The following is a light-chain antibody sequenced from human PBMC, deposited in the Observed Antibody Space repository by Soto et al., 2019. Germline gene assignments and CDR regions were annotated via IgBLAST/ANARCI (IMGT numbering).Light chain of an antibody. CDR3: ASWDGRLNGHV. Sequence: QSVLAQPPSASAPPGQRVAIPCSGSSSNIGRNPVHWYQHLPGAAPKLLFYGNDQRPSGVPDRFSGSKSDTSASLAITGLQSEDGADYFCASWDGRLNGHVFGGGTKVTVL. V-gene: IGLV1-44*01. CDR2: GND. CDR1: SSNIGRNP. J-gene: IGLJ2*01.